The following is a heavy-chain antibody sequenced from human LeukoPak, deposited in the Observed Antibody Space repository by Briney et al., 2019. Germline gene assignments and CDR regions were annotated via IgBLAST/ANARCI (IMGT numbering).Heavy chain of an antibody. Sequence: GGSLRLSCAASGFTFSSYGMHWVRQAPGKGLEWVAVISYDGSNKYYADSVKGRFTISRDNSKNTLYLQMNSLRAEDTAVYYCAKAPRPWVGGATGSRYYFDYWGQGTLVTVSS. CDR3: AKAPRPWVGGATGSRYYFDY. J-gene: IGHJ4*02. CDR1: GFTFSSYG. D-gene: IGHD1-26*01. CDR2: ISYDGSNK. V-gene: IGHV3-30*18.